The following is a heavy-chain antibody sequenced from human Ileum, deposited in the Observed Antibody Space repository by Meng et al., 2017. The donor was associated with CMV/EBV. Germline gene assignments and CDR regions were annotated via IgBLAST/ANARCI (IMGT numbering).Heavy chain of an antibody. D-gene: IGHD2-2*02. Sequence: SVKVSCKASGGTFSSDTISWVRQAPGQGLEWMGRIIPILGIANYAQKFQCRVTITADKSTSKAYMELSSLRSEDTAVYYCARDDPDGYCSSTSCYSAFDYWGQGTLVTVSS. V-gene: IGHV1-69*04. CDR3: ARDDPDGYCSSTSCYSAFDY. CDR2: IIPILGIA. CDR1: GGTFSSDT. J-gene: IGHJ4*02.